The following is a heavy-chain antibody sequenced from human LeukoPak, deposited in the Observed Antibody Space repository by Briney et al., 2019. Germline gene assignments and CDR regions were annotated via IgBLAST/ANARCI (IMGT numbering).Heavy chain of an antibody. D-gene: IGHD2-15*01. CDR2: ISSSSSSI. Sequence: PGGSLRLSCAASGFTFSSYSMNWVRQAPGKGLEWVSYISSSSSSIYYADSVKGRFTISRENPMNSLYLQMNSLRAEETAVYYCARGPCSGGSCYVGYWGQRTLVTVSS. V-gene: IGHV3-48*04. CDR3: ARGPCSGGSCYVGY. J-gene: IGHJ4*02. CDR1: GFTFSSYS.